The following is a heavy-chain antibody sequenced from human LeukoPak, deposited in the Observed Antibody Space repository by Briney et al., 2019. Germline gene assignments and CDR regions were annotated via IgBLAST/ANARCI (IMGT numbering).Heavy chain of an antibody. D-gene: IGHD3-10*01. J-gene: IGHJ6*04. Sequence: SDTLSLTCAVSGGSISSSNWRSWARPPPGKGLEWIGEINHSGSTNSNPSLKSRVTISVDKSKSQFSMKLSSVTAAYTAVQYCARDGLLLWFGELSRSGMDVWGKGTTVTVSS. CDR1: GGSISSSNW. CDR2: INHSGST. V-gene: IGHV4-4*02. CDR3: ARDGLLLWFGELSRSGMDV.